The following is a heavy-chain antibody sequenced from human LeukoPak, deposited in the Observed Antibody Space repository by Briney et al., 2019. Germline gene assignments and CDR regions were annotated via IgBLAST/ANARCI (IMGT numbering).Heavy chain of an antibody. Sequence: ASVKVSCKVSGYTLTELSTHWVRQAPGKGLEWMGGFDPEDGETIYAQKFQGRVTMTEDTSTDTAYMELSSLRSEDTAVYYCATEGYCSSTSCYAFDYWGQGTLATVSS. J-gene: IGHJ4*02. D-gene: IGHD2-2*01. CDR3: ATEGYCSSTSCYAFDY. V-gene: IGHV1-24*01. CDR2: FDPEDGET. CDR1: GYTLTELS.